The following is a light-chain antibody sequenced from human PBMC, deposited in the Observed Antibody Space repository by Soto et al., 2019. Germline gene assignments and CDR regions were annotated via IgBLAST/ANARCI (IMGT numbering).Light chain of an antibody. J-gene: IGLJ3*02. V-gene: IGLV2-14*01. CDR1: SSDVGGYNY. CDR3: SSYTTSSTHWV. Sequence: QSDLTQPASVSGSPGQSITISCTGTSSDVGGYNYVSWYQQHPGKAPKFMIYEVSNRPSGVSNRFSGSKSGNTASLTISGLQAEDEADYYCSSYTTSSTHWVFGGGTKLTVL. CDR2: EVS.